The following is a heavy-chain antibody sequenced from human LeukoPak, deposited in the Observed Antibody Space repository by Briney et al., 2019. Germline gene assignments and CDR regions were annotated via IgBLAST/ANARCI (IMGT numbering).Heavy chain of an antibody. CDR1: GFTFTSYW. J-gene: IGHJ4*02. CDR3: AREGIAGEFDY. D-gene: IGHD6-13*01. Sequence: GGSLRLSCAASGFTFTSYWIHWVRQAPGKGLVWVSRINSAGSTTNYADSVKGRFTISRDNAKNTLYLQMNSLRAEDTAVYYCAREGIAGEFDYWGQGTLVTVSS. V-gene: IGHV3-74*01. CDR2: INSAGSTT.